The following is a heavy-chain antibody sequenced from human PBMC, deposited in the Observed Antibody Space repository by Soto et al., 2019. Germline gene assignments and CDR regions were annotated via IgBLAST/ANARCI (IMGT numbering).Heavy chain of an antibody. CDR1: GYTFTSYY. J-gene: IGHJ6*02. Sequence: ASVKVSCKASGYTFTSYYMHWVRQAPGQGLEWMGIINPSGGSTSYAQKFQGRVTMTRDTSTSTVYMGLSSLRSEDTAVYYCARDRGVSGSSWSIYYYYGMDVWGQGTTVTVSS. D-gene: IGHD6-13*01. CDR3: ARDRGVSGSSWSIYYYYGMDV. CDR2: INPSGGST. V-gene: IGHV1-46*01.